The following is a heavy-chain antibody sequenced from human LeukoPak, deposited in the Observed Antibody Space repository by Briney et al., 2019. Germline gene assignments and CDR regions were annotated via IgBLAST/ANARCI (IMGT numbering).Heavy chain of an antibody. V-gene: IGHV1-8*01. CDR1: GYTFSSYD. D-gene: IGHD3-10*01. J-gene: IGHJ6*02. CDR2: MNPNSGNT. CDR3: ARRHYSDSGSPLV. Sequence: ASVTVSFTASGYTFSSYDINWVRQATGQGLEWMGWMNPNSGNTGYAQKFQGRVTMTRDTSISTAYMELSSLTSEDTAVYYCARRHYSDSGSPLVWGQGTTVTVSS.